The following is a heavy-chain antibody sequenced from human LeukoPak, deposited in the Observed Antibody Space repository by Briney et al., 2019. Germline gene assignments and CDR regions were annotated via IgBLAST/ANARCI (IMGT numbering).Heavy chain of an antibody. CDR1: GYTFSRYG. V-gene: IGHV1-18*01. CDR3: ASGGFLLPFDY. CDR2: ISGYNGNT. D-gene: IGHD3-16*01. J-gene: IGHJ4*02. Sequence: ASVKVSCKASGYTFSRYGISWVRQAPGQGLEWVGWISGYNGNTNYARKLQGRVTMTTDTSTTTVYMELRSLTSDDTAVYYCASGGFLLPFDYWGQGTLVTVSS.